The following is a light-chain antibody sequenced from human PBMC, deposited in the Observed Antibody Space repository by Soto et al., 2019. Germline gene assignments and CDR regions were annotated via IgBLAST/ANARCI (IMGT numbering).Light chain of an antibody. CDR3: QSYDSRVRVV. V-gene: IGLV1-40*01. Sequence: SVLTQPPSVSGAPGQRVTISCTGSSSNIGAGYNVHWYQQLPGTAPKLLIYGNSNRPSRVPDRFSGSKSGTPASLAITGLQAEDEADDYCQSYDSRVRVVFGGGTKRTVL. CDR2: GNS. CDR1: SSNIGAGYN. J-gene: IGLJ2*01.